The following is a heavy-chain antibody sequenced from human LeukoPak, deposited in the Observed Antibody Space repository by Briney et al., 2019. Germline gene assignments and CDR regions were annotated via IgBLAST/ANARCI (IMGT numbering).Heavy chain of an antibody. Sequence: GGSLRLSCAASGFTFSSYWMSWVRQAPGKGLEWVANIKQDGSEEYYVDSVKGRFTISRDNAKNSLYLQMNSLRAEDTAVYYCARTPRWELLGGWFDYWGQGTLVTVSS. D-gene: IGHD1-26*01. CDR1: GFTFSSYW. CDR3: ARTPRWELLGGWFDY. V-gene: IGHV3-7*01. CDR2: IKQDGSEE. J-gene: IGHJ4*02.